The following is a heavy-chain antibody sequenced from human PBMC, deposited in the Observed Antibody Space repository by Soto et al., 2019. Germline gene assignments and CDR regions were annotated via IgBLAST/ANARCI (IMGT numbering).Heavy chain of an antibody. Sequence: QVQMVQSGAEVKKPWASVKVSCKASGYTFGSYAITWVRRAPGQGLEWMGWISGNNGNTNYAQKFQGRVTMTTDTSTGTAFLELRSLRSDDTAVYYCARAVGSQPHGDFWGQGTLVTVSS. V-gene: IGHV1-18*04. J-gene: IGHJ4*02. CDR1: GYTFGSYA. CDR3: ARAVGSQPHGDF. D-gene: IGHD1-26*01. CDR2: ISGNNGNT.